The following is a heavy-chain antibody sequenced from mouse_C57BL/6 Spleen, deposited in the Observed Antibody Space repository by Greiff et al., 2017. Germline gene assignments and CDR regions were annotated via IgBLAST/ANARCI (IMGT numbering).Heavy chain of an antibody. V-gene: IGHV1-39*01. CDR1: GYSFTDYN. CDR3: AREGSITTVVPYYFDD. J-gene: IGHJ2*01. Sequence: EVQVVESGPELVKPGASVKISCKASGYSFTDYNMNWVQQSNGKSLEWIGVINPNYGTTSYNQKFKGKATLTVDQSSSTAYMQLNSLTSEDSAVYYCAREGSITTVVPYYFDDWGQGTTLTVSS. CDR2: INPNYGTT. D-gene: IGHD1-1*01.